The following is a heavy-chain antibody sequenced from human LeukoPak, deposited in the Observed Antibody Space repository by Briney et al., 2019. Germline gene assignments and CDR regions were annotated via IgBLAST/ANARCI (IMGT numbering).Heavy chain of an antibody. CDR1: GYSFTSYW. J-gene: IGHJ5*02. V-gene: IGHV5-51*01. D-gene: IGHD2-21*01. Sequence: GESLKISCKGSGYSFTSYWIGWVRQMPGKGLEWMGIIYPGDSDTRYSPSFQGQVTISADKSISTAYLQWSSLKASDTAMYYCARVLAVVDLIFDPWGQGTLVTVSS. CDR2: IYPGDSDT. CDR3: ARVLAVVDLIFDP.